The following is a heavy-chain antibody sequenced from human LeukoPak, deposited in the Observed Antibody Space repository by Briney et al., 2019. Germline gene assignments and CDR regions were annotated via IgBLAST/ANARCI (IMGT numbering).Heavy chain of an antibody. Sequence: SETLSLTCTVSGGSITDYHWSWIRQPAGKGLEWIGHLYTNGSTNYNPSLKSRVTMSGDTSKNQFSLRLTSVTATDTAVYYCARFYGSSWDGGNFQHWGQGTLVTVSS. J-gene: IGHJ1*01. D-gene: IGHD6-13*01. CDR1: GGSITDYH. V-gene: IGHV4-4*07. CDR2: LYTNGST. CDR3: ARFYGSSWDGGNFQH.